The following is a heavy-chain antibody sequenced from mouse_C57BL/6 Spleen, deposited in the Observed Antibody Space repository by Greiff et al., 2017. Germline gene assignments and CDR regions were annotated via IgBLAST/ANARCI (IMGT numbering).Heavy chain of an antibody. CDR2: IDPETGGT. CDR3: TRSLYLGYFDY. V-gene: IGHV1-15*01. D-gene: IGHD5-1-1*01. Sequence: VQLQQSGAELVRPGASVTLSCKASGYTFTDYEMHWVKQTPVHGLEWIGAIDPETGGTAYNQKFKGKAILTADKSSSTAYMELRSLTSEDSAVYYCTRSLYLGYFDYWGQGTTLTVSS. J-gene: IGHJ2*01. CDR1: GYTFTDYE.